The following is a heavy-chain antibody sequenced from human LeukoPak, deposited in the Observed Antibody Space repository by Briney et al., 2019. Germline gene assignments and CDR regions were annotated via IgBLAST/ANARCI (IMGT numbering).Heavy chain of an antibody. D-gene: IGHD3-3*01. Sequence: PSETLSLTCTVSGGSISSYYWSWIRQPPGKGLEWIGYIYYSGSTNYNPSLKSRVTISVDTSKNQFSLKLSSVTAADTAVYYCASGSITIFGVVIPHAFDIWGQGTMVTVSS. CDR1: GGSISSYY. V-gene: IGHV4-59*01. J-gene: IGHJ3*02. CDR2: IYYSGST. CDR3: ASGSITIFGVVIPHAFDI.